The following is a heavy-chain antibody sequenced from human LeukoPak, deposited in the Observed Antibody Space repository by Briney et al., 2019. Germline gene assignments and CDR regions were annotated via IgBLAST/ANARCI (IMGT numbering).Heavy chain of an antibody. CDR1: GYTFTGYY. J-gene: IGHJ4*02. D-gene: IGHD3-22*01. CDR2: INPNSGGT. CDR3: ASFRRTYYYDSSEI. V-gene: IGHV1-2*02. Sequence: ASVKVSCKASGYTFTGYYMHWVRQAPGQGLERMGWINPNSGGTNYAQKFQGRVTMTRDTSISTAYMELSRLRSDDTAVYYCASFRRTYYYDSSEIWGQGTLVTVSS.